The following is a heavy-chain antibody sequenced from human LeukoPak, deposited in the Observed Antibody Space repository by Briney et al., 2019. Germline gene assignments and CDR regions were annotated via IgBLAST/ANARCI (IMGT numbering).Heavy chain of an antibody. V-gene: IGHV3-7*03. J-gene: IGHJ4*02. CDR3: ASQGLDTAMAPHFDY. CDR1: GFTFSSYW. Sequence: GGSLRLSCAASGFTFSSYWMSWVRQAPGKGLEWVANIKQDGSEKYYVDSVKCRFTISRDNAKNSLYLQMNSLRAEDTAVYYCASQGLDTAMAPHFDYWGQGTLVTVSS. CDR2: IKQDGSEK. D-gene: IGHD5-18*01.